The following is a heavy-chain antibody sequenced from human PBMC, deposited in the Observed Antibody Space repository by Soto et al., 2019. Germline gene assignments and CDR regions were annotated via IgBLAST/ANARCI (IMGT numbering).Heavy chain of an antibody. D-gene: IGHD4-17*01. CDR2: IWYDGSNK. J-gene: IGHJ4*02. CDR3: ARSYGAQQYYFDY. Sequence: QVQLVESGAGVVQPGRSLRLSCAASGFTFSSYGMHWVRQAPGKGLEWVAVIWYDGSNKYYADSVKGRFTISRDNSKNTLYLQMNSLRAEDTAVYYCARSYGAQQYYFDYWGQGTLVTVSS. CDR1: GFTFSSYG. V-gene: IGHV3-33*01.